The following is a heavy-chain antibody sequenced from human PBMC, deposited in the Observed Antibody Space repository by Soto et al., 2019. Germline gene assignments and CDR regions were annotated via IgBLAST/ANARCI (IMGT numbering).Heavy chain of an antibody. CDR1: GDSVSSNSSA. D-gene: IGHD6-6*01. CDR3: ARDGTSSSGFDY. V-gene: IGHV6-1*01. J-gene: IGHJ4*02. Sequence: SQTLSLACAISGDSVSSNSSACNSIRQSPSRGLELLGRTYYRANFYNDYAVSVKSRITINQDTSKNQFSLQLNSVTPEDTAVYYCARDGTSSSGFDYWGQGTLVTVSS. CDR2: TYYRANFYN.